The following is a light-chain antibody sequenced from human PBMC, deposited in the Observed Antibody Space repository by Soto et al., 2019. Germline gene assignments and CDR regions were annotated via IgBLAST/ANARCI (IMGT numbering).Light chain of an antibody. Sequence: EIVLTQSPGTLYFSQVERSTRSFIASESVSSTYLAWFQQKPGQAPSLLIYGASSRATGIPDRFSGSGSGTDFTLTTSRLEPEDFAVYYCQQYGSSPGFTFGPGTKVDIK. J-gene: IGKJ3*01. CDR1: ESVSSTY. CDR2: GAS. V-gene: IGKV3-20*01. CDR3: QQYGSSPGFT.